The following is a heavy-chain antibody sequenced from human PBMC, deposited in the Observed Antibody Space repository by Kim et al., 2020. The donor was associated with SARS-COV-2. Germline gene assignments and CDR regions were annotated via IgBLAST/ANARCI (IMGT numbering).Heavy chain of an antibody. V-gene: IGHV3-13*04. J-gene: IGHJ4*02. CDR3: ARKGWDGSLNY. CDR1: GFTFSTND. CDR2: IGTAGDT. Sequence: GGSLRLSCAASGFTFSTNDMHWVRQATGKGLEWVSAIGTAGDTYYPGSVKGRFTISRENAKNSLYLQMNSLRAGDTAVYFCARKGWDGSLNYWCQGTLVTVSS. D-gene: IGHD6-19*01.